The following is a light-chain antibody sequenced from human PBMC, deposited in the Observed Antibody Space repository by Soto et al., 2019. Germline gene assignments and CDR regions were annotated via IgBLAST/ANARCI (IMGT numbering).Light chain of an antibody. CDR3: QSYDISLHNYV. Sequence: QSVLTQPPSASGTPGQRVTISCSGSSSNIGSNTVNWYQQLPGTAPKLLIYSNNQRPSGVPDRFSGSKSGTSASLAISGLQSEDEADYYCQSYDISLHNYVFGTGTKVTVL. J-gene: IGLJ1*01. CDR2: SNN. V-gene: IGLV1-44*01. CDR1: SSNIGSNT.